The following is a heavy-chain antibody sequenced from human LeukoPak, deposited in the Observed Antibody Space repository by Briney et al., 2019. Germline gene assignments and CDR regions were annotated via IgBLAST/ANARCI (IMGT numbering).Heavy chain of an antibody. J-gene: IGHJ4*02. D-gene: IGHD3-10*01. CDR1: GYTFTSYG. CDR3: ARVPLPLYYYDSGRGGKGVDY. V-gene: IGHV1-18*01. CDR2: ISAYNGNT. Sequence: ASVKVSCKASGYTFTSYGISWVRQAPGQGLEWMGWISAYNGNTNYAQKLQGRVTMTTDTSTSTAYMELRSLRSDDTAVYYCARVPLPLYYYDSGRGGKGVDYWGQGTLVTVSS.